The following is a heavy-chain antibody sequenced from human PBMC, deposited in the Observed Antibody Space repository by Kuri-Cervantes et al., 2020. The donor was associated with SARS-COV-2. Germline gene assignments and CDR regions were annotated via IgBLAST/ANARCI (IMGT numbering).Heavy chain of an antibody. D-gene: IGHD6-19*01. CDR3: AGPHRSSGWPFDA. Sequence: GSLRLSCTVFGNFIPGSPYYWGWIRHAPGKGLEWFATVYDSGETYTNPSLKSRVSTTVDTSKNLFSLKLRSVTAADTAVYYCAGPHRSSGWPFDAWGQGTLVTVSS. CDR2: VYDSGET. J-gene: IGHJ4*02. CDR1: GNFIPGSPYY. V-gene: IGHV4-39*01.